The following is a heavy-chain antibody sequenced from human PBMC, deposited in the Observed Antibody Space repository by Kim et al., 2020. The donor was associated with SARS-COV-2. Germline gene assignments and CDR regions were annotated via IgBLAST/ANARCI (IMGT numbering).Heavy chain of an antibody. Sequence: GGSLRLSCAASGFTFRSYWMSWVRQAPGKGLEWVANTKEDDGEKYYVDSVKGRFTISRDNGKNSLYLQMNSLRAEETAEYYCARDDSTGYQYLDHWGQG. CDR1: GFTFRSYW. D-gene: IGHD3-22*01. CDR3: ARDDSTGYQYLDH. V-gene: IGHV3-7*01. CDR2: TKEDDGEK. J-gene: IGHJ4*02.